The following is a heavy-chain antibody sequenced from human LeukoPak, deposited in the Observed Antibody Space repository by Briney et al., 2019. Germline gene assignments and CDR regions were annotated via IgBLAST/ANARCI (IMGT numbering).Heavy chain of an antibody. J-gene: IGHJ3*02. D-gene: IGHD2-2*01. CDR2: IHYSGST. CDR3: ATNAGPAALDAVDI. CDR1: GDSISNHY. Sequence: SETLSLTCTVAGDSISNHYWSWIRQPQGKGLEWIGYIHYSGSTKYNPSLKSRVTISLDSSKTQFSLKLSSVTAADTAVYYCATNAGPAALDAVDIWGQGTMVTVSS. V-gene: IGHV4-59*08.